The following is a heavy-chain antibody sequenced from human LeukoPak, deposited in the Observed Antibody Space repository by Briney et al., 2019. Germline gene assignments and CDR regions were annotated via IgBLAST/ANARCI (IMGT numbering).Heavy chain of an antibody. D-gene: IGHD3-22*01. J-gene: IGHJ3*02. CDR1: GGSISSGGYS. Sequence: SQTLSLTCAVSGGSISSGGYSWSWIRQPPGKGLEWIVYIYHSGSTYYNPSLKSRVTISVDRSKNQISLKLSSVTATDTAVYYCAGGRATYYDSSGYYFDAFDIWGQGTMATVSS. CDR2: IYHSGST. V-gene: IGHV4-30-2*01. CDR3: AGGRATYYDSSGYYFDAFDI.